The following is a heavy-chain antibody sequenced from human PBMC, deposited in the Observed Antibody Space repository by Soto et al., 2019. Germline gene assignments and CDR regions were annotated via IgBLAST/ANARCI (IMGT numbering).Heavy chain of an antibody. Sequence: QVQLVESGGGVVQPGRSLRLSCAASGFTFSSYAMHWVRQAPGKGLEWVAVISYDGSNKYYADSVKGRFTISRDNSKNTLYLQMNSLRAEDTAVYYCARDLPVPFYDILTGYHNYGMDVWGQGTTVTVSS. V-gene: IGHV3-30-3*01. J-gene: IGHJ6*02. CDR1: GFTFSSYA. CDR3: ARDLPVPFYDILTGYHNYGMDV. D-gene: IGHD3-9*01. CDR2: ISYDGSNK.